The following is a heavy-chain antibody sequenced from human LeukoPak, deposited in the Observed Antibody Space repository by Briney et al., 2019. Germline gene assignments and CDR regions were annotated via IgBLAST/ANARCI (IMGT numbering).Heavy chain of an antibody. Sequence: PGGSLRLSCAASGFTFSSYAMNWVRQAPGKGLEWVSAISGGGESTYYADSVKGRFTISRDNSKNTPYLQMNSLRAEDTAVYYCAKGEGGYCSSTSCSTFFDYWGQGTLVTVSS. CDR1: GFTFSSYA. CDR3: AKGEGGYCSSTSCSTFFDY. V-gene: IGHV3-23*01. J-gene: IGHJ4*02. CDR2: ISGGGEST. D-gene: IGHD2-2*01.